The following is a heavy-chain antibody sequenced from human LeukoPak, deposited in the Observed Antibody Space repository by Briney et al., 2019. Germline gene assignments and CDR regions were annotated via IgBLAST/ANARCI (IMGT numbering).Heavy chain of an antibody. Sequence: PGGSVRLSCEASGFNFGGYGMHWVRQAPGKGLEWVAVISYDGSNKYYADSVKGRFTISRDNSKNTLYLQMNSLRAEDTAVYYCAVQQDGLDYWGQGTLVTVSS. CDR1: GFNFGGYG. V-gene: IGHV3-30*03. J-gene: IGHJ4*02. CDR3: AVQQDGLDY. CDR2: ISYDGSNK. D-gene: IGHD5-24*01.